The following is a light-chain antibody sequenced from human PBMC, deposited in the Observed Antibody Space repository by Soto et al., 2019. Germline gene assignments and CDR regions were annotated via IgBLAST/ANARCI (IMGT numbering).Light chain of an antibody. V-gene: IGLV1-40*01. CDR2: ANS. CDR3: QSYDTSLSGPDV. J-gene: IGLJ1*01. Sequence: QSVLTQPPSVSGAPGQRVTISCTGSSSNIGAGYDVHWYQQIPGTAPKLLIYANSNRPSGVPDRFSGSKSGTSASLAITGLQAEDEADYYCQSYDTSLSGPDVFGTGTKVTVL. CDR1: SSNIGAGYD.